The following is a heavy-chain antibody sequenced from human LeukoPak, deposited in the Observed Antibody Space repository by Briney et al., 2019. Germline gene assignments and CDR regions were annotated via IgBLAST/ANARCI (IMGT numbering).Heavy chain of an antibody. J-gene: IGHJ6*02. D-gene: IGHD7-27*01. CDR1: GGSISSYY. CDR2: IYYSGST. Sequence: SETLSLTCTVSGGSISSYYWSWIRQPPGKGLEWIGYIYYSGSTNYSPSLKSRVTISVDTSKNQFSLKLSSVTAADTAVYYCARSHTGDANYYYYYGMDVWGQGTTVTVSS. CDR3: ARSHTGDANYYYYYGMDV. V-gene: IGHV4-59*08.